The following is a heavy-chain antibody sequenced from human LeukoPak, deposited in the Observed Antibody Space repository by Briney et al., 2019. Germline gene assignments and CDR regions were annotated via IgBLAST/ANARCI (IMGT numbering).Heavy chain of an antibody. CDR3: ARARGTTRNNWFDP. J-gene: IGHJ5*02. Sequence: GASVKVSCKASGYTFTGYYMYWVRQARGQGLEWMGWINPNSGGTNYAQKFQGRVTVTADKSTSTAYMELSSLRSEDTAVYYCARARGTTRNNWFDPWGQGTLVTVSS. D-gene: IGHD4-17*01. V-gene: IGHV1-2*02. CDR2: INPNSGGT. CDR1: GYTFTGYY.